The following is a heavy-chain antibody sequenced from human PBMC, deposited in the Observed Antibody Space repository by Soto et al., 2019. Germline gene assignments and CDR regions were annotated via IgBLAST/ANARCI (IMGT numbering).Heavy chain of an antibody. CDR2: IIPIFGTA. Sequence: SLKVSCKASGGTFSIYAISWVLQAPGQGLEWMGGIIPIFGTANYAQKFQGRVTITADESTSTAYMELSSLRSEDTAVYYCARGPGGLLFFPGFHWFDPWGQGAVVTVS. V-gene: IGHV1-69*13. CDR1: GGTFSIYA. CDR3: ARGPGGLLFFPGFHWFDP. D-gene: IGHD3-10*01. J-gene: IGHJ5*02.